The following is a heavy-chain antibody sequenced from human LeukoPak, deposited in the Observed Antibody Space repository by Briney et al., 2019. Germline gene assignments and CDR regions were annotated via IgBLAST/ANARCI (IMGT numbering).Heavy chain of an antibody. J-gene: IGHJ4*02. CDR3: AREGPDYYFDY. Sequence: ASVKVSCKASGYTFTSYAMHWVRQAPGQRLEWMGWINAGNGNTKYSQKFQGRVTITRNTSASTAYMELSSLRSEDTAVYYCAREGPDYYFDYWGQGTLVTVSS. CDR1: GYTFTSYA. CDR2: INAGNGNT. V-gene: IGHV1-3*01.